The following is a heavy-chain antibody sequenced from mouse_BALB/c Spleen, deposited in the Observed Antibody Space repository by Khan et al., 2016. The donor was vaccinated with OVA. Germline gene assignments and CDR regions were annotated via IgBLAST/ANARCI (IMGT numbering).Heavy chain of an antibody. CDR3: ARAYYRYDGYYAMDY. D-gene: IGHD2-14*01. Sequence: VQLHESGPGLVAPSQSLSITCTVSGFSLSRYNIHWVRQPPGKGLEWLGMIWGGGGTDYNSTLKSRLSISKDNSKSQVFLKMNSLQTDDSAMYYCARAYYRYDGYYAMDYWGQGTSVTVSS. V-gene: IGHV2-6-4*01. J-gene: IGHJ4*01. CDR1: GFSLSRYN. CDR2: IWGGGGT.